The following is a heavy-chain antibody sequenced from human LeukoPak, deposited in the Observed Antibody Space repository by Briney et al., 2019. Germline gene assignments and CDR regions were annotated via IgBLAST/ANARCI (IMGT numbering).Heavy chain of an antibody. D-gene: IGHD5-12*01. CDR2: ISGSGDAT. CDR3: ARANTYDSNYYYGMDV. V-gene: IGHV3-23*01. Sequence: GGSLRLSCAAPGFTVSSNYMSWVRQAPGKGLEWVSTISGSGDATYYAESVKGQFTISRDNSKNTLYLQMNSLRAEDTAVYYCARANTYDSNYYYGMDVWGQGTTVTVSS. CDR1: GFTVSSNY. J-gene: IGHJ6*02.